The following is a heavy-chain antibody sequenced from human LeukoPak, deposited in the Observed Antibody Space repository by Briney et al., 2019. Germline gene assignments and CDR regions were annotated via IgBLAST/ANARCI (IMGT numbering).Heavy chain of an antibody. Sequence: SETLSLTCTVSGGSNSSDSYYWGWIRQPPGKGLEWIGDVYYSGSTYYNPSLKSRVTISVDTSKNQFSLKLSSVTAADTAVFYCARRVSKSGRSDYWGQGTLVTVSS. V-gene: IGHV4-39*01. CDR2: VYYSGST. J-gene: IGHJ4*02. CDR1: GGSNSSDSYY. D-gene: IGHD5/OR15-5a*01. CDR3: ARRVSKSGRSDY.